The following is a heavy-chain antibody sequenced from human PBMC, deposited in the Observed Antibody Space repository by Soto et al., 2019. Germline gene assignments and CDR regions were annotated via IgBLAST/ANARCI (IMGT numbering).Heavy chain of an antibody. D-gene: IGHD6-6*01. CDR2: IWYDGSNK. V-gene: IGHV3-33*01. CDR1: GFTFSSYG. CDR3: ARDGQVAAFNY. Sequence: PGGSLRLSCAASGFTFSSYGMHWVRQAPGKGLEWVAVIWYDGSNKYYADSVKGRFTISRDNSKNTLYLQMNSLRAEDTAVYYCARDGQVAAFNYWGQGTLVTVSS. J-gene: IGHJ4*02.